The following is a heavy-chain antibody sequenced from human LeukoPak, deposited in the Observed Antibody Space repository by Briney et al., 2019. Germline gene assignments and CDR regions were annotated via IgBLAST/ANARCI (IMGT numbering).Heavy chain of an antibody. CDR2: IWYDGSNK. D-gene: IGHD6-19*01. J-gene: IGHJ4*02. Sequence: GGPLNLSCEASEFTFSAYGMNGVGKAQGKGLEGVAVIWYDGSNKYYADSVKGRFTISRDNSKNTLYLQMNSLRAEDTAVYYCARLYSSGWYLDYWGQGTLVTVSS. CDR1: EFTFSAYG. CDR3: ARLYSSGWYLDY. V-gene: IGHV3-33*08.